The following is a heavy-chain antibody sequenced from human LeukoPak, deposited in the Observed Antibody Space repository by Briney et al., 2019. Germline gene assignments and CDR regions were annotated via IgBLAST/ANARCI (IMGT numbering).Heavy chain of an antibody. CDR1: GYTFTSYY. D-gene: IGHD2-2*01. CDR2: INPSGGST. CDR3: AVVVPADASGMDV. J-gene: IGHJ6*01. V-gene: IGHV1-46*01. Sequence: GASVKVSCKASGYTFTSYYMHWVRQAPGQGLEWMGIINPSGGSTSYAQKFQGRVTMTRDTSTSTVYMEMSSLRSEDTAVYYCAVVVPADASGMDVWGQGTTVTVSS.